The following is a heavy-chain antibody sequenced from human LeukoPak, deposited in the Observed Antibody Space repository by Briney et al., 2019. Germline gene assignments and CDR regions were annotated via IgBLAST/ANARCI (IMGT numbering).Heavy chain of an antibody. Sequence: GGSLRLSCAASGFIFSGSWMTWLRQAPGKGLEWVANIKQDGSEKYYVDSVKGRFTIYRDNTKNSLDLQMNGLRAEDTDVYYCVRHQGTTFDYWGQGTLVTVSS. V-gene: IGHV3-7*03. CDR3: VRHQGTTFDY. D-gene: IGHD1-1*01. CDR1: GFIFSGSW. J-gene: IGHJ4*02. CDR2: IKQDGSEK.